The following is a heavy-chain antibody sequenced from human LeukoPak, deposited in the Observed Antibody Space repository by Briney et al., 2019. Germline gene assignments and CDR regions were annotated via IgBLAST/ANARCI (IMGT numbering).Heavy chain of an antibody. CDR3: AKEGGDCSSTSCYPND. CDR2: ISGSGDST. J-gene: IGHJ4*02. Sequence: GGSLRLSCAASGFTFSSYAMNWVRQAPGKGLEWVSVISGSGDSTYYADSVKGRFTISRDNSKNTLYLQMNSLRAEDTAVYYCAKEGGDCSSTSCYPNDWGQGTLVTVSS. CDR1: GFTFSSYA. D-gene: IGHD2-2*01. V-gene: IGHV3-23*01.